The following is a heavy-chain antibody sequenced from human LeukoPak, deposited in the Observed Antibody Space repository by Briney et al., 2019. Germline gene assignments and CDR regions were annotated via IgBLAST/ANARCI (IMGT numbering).Heavy chain of an antibody. J-gene: IGHJ5*02. CDR1: GYTFTSYG. Sequence: VASVKVSCKASGYTFTSYGISWVRQAPGQGLEWMGWISAYNGNTNYAQKLQGRVTMTTDTSTSTAYMELRSLRSDDTAVYYCARDPSGVAATLVWFDPWGQGTLVTVSS. V-gene: IGHV1-18*01. D-gene: IGHD2-15*01. CDR3: ARDPSGVAATLVWFDP. CDR2: ISAYNGNT.